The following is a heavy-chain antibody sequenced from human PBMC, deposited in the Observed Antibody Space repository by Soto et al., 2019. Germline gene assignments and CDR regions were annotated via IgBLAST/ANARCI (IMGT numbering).Heavy chain of an antibody. CDR3: ARVYYGDYFYGYYFDY. CDR2: IKQDGSEK. V-gene: IGHV3-7*01. CDR1: GFTFSSYW. Sequence: GGSLRLSCAASGFTFSSYWMSWVRQAPGKGLEWVANIKQDGSEKYYVDSVKGRFTISRDNAKNSLYLQMSSLRAEDTAVYYCARVYYGDYFYGYYFDYWGQGTLVTVSS. D-gene: IGHD4-17*01. J-gene: IGHJ4*02.